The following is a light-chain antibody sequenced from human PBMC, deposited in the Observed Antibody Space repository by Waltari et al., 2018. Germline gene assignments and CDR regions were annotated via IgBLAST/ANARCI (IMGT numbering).Light chain of an antibody. CDR2: AAS. CDR1: QGISNF. CDR3: QKYNSAPQT. J-gene: IGKJ1*01. Sequence: DIQMTQSPTSLSASVGDRVTITCRASQGISNFLAWYQQKPGKGPKLLIYAASTLQSGVPSRFSGSGSGTDFTLTISSLQPEDVATYYCQKYNSAPQTFGKSTEEAIK. V-gene: IGKV1-27*01.